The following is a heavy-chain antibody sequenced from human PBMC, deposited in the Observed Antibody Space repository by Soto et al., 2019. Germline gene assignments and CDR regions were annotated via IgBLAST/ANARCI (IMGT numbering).Heavy chain of an antibody. CDR3: ERDHTPRYNWNYFSWFDP. Sequence: SETLSLTCAVYGGSFSGFYWSWIRQPPGKGLEWIGEINHSGTTNSNPSLKSRVTISVDTSKNQFSLKLSSVTAADTAVYYCERDHTPRYNWNYFSWFDPWGQGTLVTV. V-gene: IGHV4-34*01. J-gene: IGHJ5*02. CDR1: GGSFSGFY. D-gene: IGHD1-7*01. CDR2: INHSGTT.